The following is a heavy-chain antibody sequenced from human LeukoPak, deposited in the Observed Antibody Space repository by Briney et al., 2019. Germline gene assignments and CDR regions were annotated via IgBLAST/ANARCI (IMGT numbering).Heavy chain of an antibody. V-gene: IGHV4-39*07. CDR2: IYYGGST. CDR3: ARDQEAYCTSSSCFQFAP. D-gene: IGHD2-8*01. J-gene: IGHJ5*01. Sequence: PSETLSLTCTVSGGSIGSSSYYWDWIRQPPGKGLEWIGSIYYGGSTYYNPSLKSRVTMFVDTSKNQFSLRLTSVTAADTATYYCARDQEAYCTSSSCFQFAPWGQGTLVIVSS. CDR1: GGSIGSSSYY.